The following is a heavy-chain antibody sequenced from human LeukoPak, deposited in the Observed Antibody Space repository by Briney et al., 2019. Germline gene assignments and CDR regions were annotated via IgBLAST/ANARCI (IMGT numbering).Heavy chain of an antibody. CDR1: GYTFTSYD. Sequence: GASVKASCKASGYTFTSYDINWVRQATGQGLEWMGWMNPNSGNTGYAQKFQGRVTMTRNTSISTAYMELSSLRSEDTAVYYCARVLDPNYGMDVWGQGTTVTVSS. D-gene: IGHD1-1*01. V-gene: IGHV1-8*01. J-gene: IGHJ6*02. CDR2: MNPNSGNT. CDR3: ARVLDPNYGMDV.